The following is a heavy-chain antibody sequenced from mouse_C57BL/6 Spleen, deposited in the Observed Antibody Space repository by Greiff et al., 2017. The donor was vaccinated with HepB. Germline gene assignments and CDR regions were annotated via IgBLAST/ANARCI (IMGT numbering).Heavy chain of an antibody. CDR2: INPSSGYT. CDR1: GYTFTSYT. Sequence: QVQLRQSGAELARPGASVKMSCKASGYTFTSYTMHWVKQRPGQGLEWIGYINPSSGYTKYNQKFKDKATLTADKSSSTAYMQLSSLTSEDSAVYYCARDSSGYVFAYWGQGTLVTVSA. CDR3: ARDSSGYVFAY. J-gene: IGHJ3*01. V-gene: IGHV1-4*01. D-gene: IGHD3-2*02.